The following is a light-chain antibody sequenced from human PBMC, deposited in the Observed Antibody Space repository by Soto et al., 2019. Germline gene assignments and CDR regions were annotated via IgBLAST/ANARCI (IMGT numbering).Light chain of an antibody. Sequence: QSALTQPASVSGSPGQSITISCTGTSSDVGGSDYVSWYQQHPGKAPKLMIYDVGNRPSGVSNRFSGSKSGNTASLTISGLQAEDEADYYCTSYTSSSTLVVFGGGTKVTVL. CDR1: SSDVGGSDY. CDR3: TSYTSSSTLVV. V-gene: IGLV2-14*01. CDR2: DVG. J-gene: IGLJ2*01.